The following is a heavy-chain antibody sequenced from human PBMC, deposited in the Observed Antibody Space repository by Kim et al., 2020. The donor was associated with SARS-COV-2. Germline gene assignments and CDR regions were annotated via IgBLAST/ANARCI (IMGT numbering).Heavy chain of an antibody. CDR2: IYSGGST. J-gene: IGHJ4*02. CDR1: GFTVSSNY. V-gene: IGHV3-66*01. Sequence: GGSLRLSCAASGFTVSSNYMSWVRQAPGKGLEWVSVIYSGGSTYYADSVKGRFTISRDNTKNTLYLQMNSLRAEDTAVYYCARGSDYGSGSYDYWGQGTLVTVSS. D-gene: IGHD3-10*01. CDR3: ARGSDYGSGSYDY.